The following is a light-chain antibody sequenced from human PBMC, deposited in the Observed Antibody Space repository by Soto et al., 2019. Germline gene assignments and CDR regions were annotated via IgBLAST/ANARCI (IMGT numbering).Light chain of an antibody. V-gene: IGLV2-14*03. CDR2: DVS. CDR3: SSYATSILEV. Sequence: QSALTQPASVSGSPGQSITISCTGTSSDVRGYNFVSWYQQHPGKAPKLMIYDVSNRPSGVSDRFSGSKSGNTASLTIFGLQAEDEADYYCSSYATSILEVFGTGTKLTVL. J-gene: IGLJ1*01. CDR1: SSDVRGYNF.